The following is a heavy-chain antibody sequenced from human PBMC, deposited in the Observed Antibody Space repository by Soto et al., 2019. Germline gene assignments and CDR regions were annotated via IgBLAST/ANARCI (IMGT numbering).Heavy chain of an antibody. D-gene: IGHD6-13*01. V-gene: IGHV4-59*01. CDR1: GGSISSYF. CDR3: ARDLAAGPRAFDY. CDR2: VYYTGTT. Sequence: SETLSLTCTVSGGSISSYFCIWVRQPPGKGLEWIGSVYYTGTTDYNPSLKSRVTISVDTSKTQFSLNLRSVTAADTAVYYCARDLAAGPRAFDYWGRGTLVTVSS. J-gene: IGHJ4*02.